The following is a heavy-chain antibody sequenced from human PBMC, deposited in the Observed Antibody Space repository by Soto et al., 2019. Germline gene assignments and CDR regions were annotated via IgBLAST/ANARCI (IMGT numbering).Heavy chain of an antibody. V-gene: IGHV4-30-2*01. CDR3: AREIPYHSNWFDP. CDR1: GGSISSGGYS. Sequence: SETLSLTCAGSGGSISSGGYSCSWIRQPPGKGLEWIGYIYHSGSTYYNPSLKSRVTISVDRSKNQFSLKLSSVTAADTAVYYCAREIPYHSNWFDPWGQGTLVTVSS. CDR2: IYHSGST. J-gene: IGHJ5*02.